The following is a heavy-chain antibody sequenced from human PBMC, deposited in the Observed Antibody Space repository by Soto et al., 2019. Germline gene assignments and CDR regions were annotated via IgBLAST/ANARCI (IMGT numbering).Heavy chain of an antibody. J-gene: IGHJ2*01. CDR3: ARVGSLGVWYFDL. CDR1: GGSISSYY. D-gene: IGHD1-26*01. CDR2: IYYSGST. V-gene: IGHV4-59*01. Sequence: QVQLQESGPGLVKPSETLSLTCTVSGGSISSYYWSWIRQPPGKGLEWIVYIYYSGSTNYNPSLKSRVTMSIDTSKNQFSLKLNSVTAADTAVYYCARVGSLGVWYFDLWGRGTQVTVSS.